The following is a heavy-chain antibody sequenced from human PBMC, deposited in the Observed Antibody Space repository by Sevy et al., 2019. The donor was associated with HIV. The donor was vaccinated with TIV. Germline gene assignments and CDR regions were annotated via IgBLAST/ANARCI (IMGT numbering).Heavy chain of an antibody. J-gene: IGHJ4*02. CDR3: AREGCTKPHDY. Sequence: RGYLRLSCAASGFTFSKYPMSWVRQPPGKGLEWVSTLSFGCGEINYADSVKGRFTISRDNSKSSVYLQMNNLRPEDTAVHYCAREGCTKPHDYWGQGTLVNVSS. CDR1: GFTFSKYP. V-gene: IGHV3-23*01. CDR2: LSFGCGEI. D-gene: IGHD2-8*01.